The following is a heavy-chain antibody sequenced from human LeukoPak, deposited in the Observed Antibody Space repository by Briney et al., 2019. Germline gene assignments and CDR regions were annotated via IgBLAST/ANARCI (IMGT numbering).Heavy chain of an antibody. CDR2: IYYSGST. CDR3: ARVRYYDSSGDPFDY. D-gene: IGHD3-22*01. J-gene: IGHJ4*02. V-gene: IGHV4-30-4*01. CDR1: GGSISSGDYY. Sequence: SQTLSLTCTVSGGSISSGDYYWSWIRQPPGKGLEWIGYIYYSGSTYYNPSLKSRVTISVDTSKNQFSLKLSSVTAADTAVYYCARVRYYDSSGDPFDYWGQGTLVTVSS.